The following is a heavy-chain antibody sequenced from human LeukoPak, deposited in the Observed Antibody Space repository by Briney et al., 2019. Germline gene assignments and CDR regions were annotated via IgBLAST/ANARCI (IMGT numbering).Heavy chain of an antibody. Sequence: GGSLRLSCAASGFTFKNYWMHWVRQAPGKGPVWVSRINDDGSGTSYADSVKGRFTVSRDDAKSTLYLQMNSLRAEDTAVYYCVRGGASTWSWGQGTLVTVSS. D-gene: IGHD2-15*01. J-gene: IGHJ5*02. CDR3: VRGGASTWS. V-gene: IGHV3-74*01. CDR2: INDDGSGT. CDR1: GFTFKNYW.